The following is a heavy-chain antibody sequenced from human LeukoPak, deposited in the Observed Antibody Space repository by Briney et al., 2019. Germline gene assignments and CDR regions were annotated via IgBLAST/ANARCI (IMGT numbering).Heavy chain of an antibody. CDR1: GFTFSDYW. CDR2: IKEDGSEK. V-gene: IGHV3-7*05. J-gene: IGHJ4*02. CDR3: AKRPKEYYDFWS. D-gene: IGHD3-3*01. Sequence: GGSLRLSCAASGFTFSDYWMSWVRQAPGKGLEWVANIKEDGSEKYYVDSVKGRFTISRDNAWESVYLQMNGLRAEDTAVYYCAKRPKEYYDFWSWGQGTLVTVSS.